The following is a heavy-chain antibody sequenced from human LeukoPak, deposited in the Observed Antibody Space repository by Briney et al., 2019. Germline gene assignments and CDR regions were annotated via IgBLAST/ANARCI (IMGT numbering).Heavy chain of an antibody. CDR1: GFTFSSYW. J-gene: IGHJ4*02. D-gene: IGHD1-26*01. V-gene: IGHV3-30-3*01. CDR2: ISYDGSNK. Sequence: GGSLRLSCAASGFTFSSYWMSWVRQAPGKGLEWVAVISYDGSNKYYADSVKGRFTISRDNSKNTLYLQMNSLRDEDTAVYYCASSGSYRFDYWGQGTLVTVSS. CDR3: ASSGSYRFDY.